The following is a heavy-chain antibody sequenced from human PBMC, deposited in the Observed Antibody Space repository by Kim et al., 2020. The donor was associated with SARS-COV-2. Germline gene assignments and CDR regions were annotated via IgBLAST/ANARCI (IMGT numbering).Heavy chain of an antibody. CDR3: ARVDRIRYFDWLLPGFEY. V-gene: IGHV1-8*01. D-gene: IGHD3-9*01. CDR2: MNPNSGNT. J-gene: IGHJ4*02. Sequence: ASVKVSCKASGYTFTSYDINWVRQATGQGLEWMGWMNPNSGNTGHAQKFQGRVTMTRNTSISTAYMELSSLRSEDTAVYYCARVDRIRYFDWLLPGFEYWGQGTLVTVSS. CDR1: GYTFTSYD.